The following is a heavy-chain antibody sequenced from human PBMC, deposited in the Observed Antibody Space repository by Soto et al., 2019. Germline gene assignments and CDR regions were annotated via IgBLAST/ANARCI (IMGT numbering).Heavy chain of an antibody. J-gene: IGHJ6*02. CDR2: IIPIFGTA. Sequence: AASVKVSCKASGGTFSSYAISWVRQAPGQGLEWMGGIIPIFGTANYAQKFQGRVTITADESTSTAYMELSSLRSEDTAVYYCARMTSSGYYYGMDVWGQGTTVTVSS. D-gene: IGHD2-21*02. CDR3: ARMTSSGYYYGMDV. CDR1: GGTFSSYA. V-gene: IGHV1-69*13.